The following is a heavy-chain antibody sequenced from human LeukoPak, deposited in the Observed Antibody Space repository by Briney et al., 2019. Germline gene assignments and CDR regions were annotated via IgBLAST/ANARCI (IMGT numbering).Heavy chain of an antibody. CDR3: ARGFGGQEVYDY. CDR1: GGSVSDYY. D-gene: IGHD2-15*01. J-gene: IGHJ4*02. Sequence: PSETLSLTCTVSGGSVSDYYWSWIRQSPGKGLEWIGYIYYTGSTSYNPSLKSRVTISVDTSKNQFSLKLSSVTAADTAVYYCARGFGGQEVYDYWGQGTLVTVSS. V-gene: IGHV4-59*02. CDR2: IYYTGST.